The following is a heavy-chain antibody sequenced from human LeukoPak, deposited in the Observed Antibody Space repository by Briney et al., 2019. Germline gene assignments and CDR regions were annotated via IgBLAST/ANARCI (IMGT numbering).Heavy chain of an antibody. Sequence: SEILSLTCAVYGGSFSGYYWSWIRQPPGKGLEWIGEINHSGSTNYNPSLKSRVTISVDTSKNQFSLKLSSVTAADTAVYYCARAYYDFWSGYFDYWGQGTLVTVSS. CDR3: ARAYYDFWSGYFDY. D-gene: IGHD3-3*01. CDR1: GGSFSGYY. CDR2: INHSGST. J-gene: IGHJ4*02. V-gene: IGHV4-34*01.